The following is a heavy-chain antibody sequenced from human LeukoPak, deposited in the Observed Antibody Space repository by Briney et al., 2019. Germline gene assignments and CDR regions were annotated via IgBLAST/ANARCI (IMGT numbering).Heavy chain of an antibody. V-gene: IGHV3-23*01. Sequence: PGGSLRLSCAASGFTFSSYAMSGVRQAPGKGLEWVSGISGSGGSTYYADSVKGRFTISRDDSKNTLYLQMNSLRGEDTAVYYCAKAVSGSYSFDYWGQGTLVTVSS. J-gene: IGHJ4*02. CDR2: ISGSGGST. CDR3: AKAVSGSYSFDY. D-gene: IGHD1-26*01. CDR1: GFTFSSYA.